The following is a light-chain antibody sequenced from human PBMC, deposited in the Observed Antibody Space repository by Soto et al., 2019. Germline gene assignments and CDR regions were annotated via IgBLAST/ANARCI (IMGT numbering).Light chain of an antibody. J-gene: IGLJ1*01. CDR2: DVS. V-gene: IGLV2-11*01. CDR3: CSYAGSPRYV. CDR1: SSDVGGYNY. Sequence: QSALTQPRSVSGSPGQSVTISCTGTSSDVGGYNYVSWCQQHPGKAPKVMIYDVSERPSGVPDRFSGSKSGNTASLTISGLQAEDEADYYCCSYAGSPRYVLGTGTKLTVL.